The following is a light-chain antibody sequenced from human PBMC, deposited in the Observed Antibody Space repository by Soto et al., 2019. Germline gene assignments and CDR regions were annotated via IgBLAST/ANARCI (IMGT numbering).Light chain of an antibody. J-gene: IGKJ1*01. Sequence: EIVLTQSPGTLSLSPGERDTLSSRASQSVSNNYLAWYQQKPGQAPRLLIYGASNRATGIPDRFSGSRSGTDFTLTISRLEPEDFAVYYCQQYGSSGTFGQGTKV. CDR3: QQYGSSGT. V-gene: IGKV3-20*01. CDR1: QSVSNNY. CDR2: GAS.